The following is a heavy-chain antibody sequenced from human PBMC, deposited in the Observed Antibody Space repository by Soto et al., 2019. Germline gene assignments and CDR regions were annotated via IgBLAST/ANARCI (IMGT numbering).Heavy chain of an antibody. D-gene: IGHD3-16*02. CDR1: GFNFSNYW. V-gene: IGHV3-7*03. J-gene: IGHJ4*02. Sequence: GSLLAPCSASGFNFSNYWMSWVRQAPGKGLEWVGNIKHDTSEAHYADSVKGRFTITRDNIKNFLFLQMNGLRADDTASYYCARDGLLFSGPYRPSRFDYWGLGTLVTVYS. CDR3: ARDGLLFSGPYRPSRFDY. CDR2: IKHDTSEA.